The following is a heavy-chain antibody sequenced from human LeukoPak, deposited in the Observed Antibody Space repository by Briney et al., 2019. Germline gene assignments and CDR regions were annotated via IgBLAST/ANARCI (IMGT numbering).Heavy chain of an antibody. CDR1: GFTFSSYW. Sequence: GGSLRLSCAASGFTFSSYWMHWVRQAPGKGLVWVSRINSDGSSTSYADSVKGRFTIPRDNAKNTLYLQMNSLRAEDTAVYYCARVNLRFDAFDIWGQGTMVTVSS. CDR2: INSDGSST. CDR3: ARVNLRFDAFDI. D-gene: IGHD3-3*01. J-gene: IGHJ3*02. V-gene: IGHV3-74*01.